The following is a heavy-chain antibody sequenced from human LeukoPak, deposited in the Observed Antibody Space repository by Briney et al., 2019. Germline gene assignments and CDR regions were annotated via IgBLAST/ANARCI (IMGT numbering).Heavy chain of an antibody. CDR3: ARGTVEAAAEGGRSYYFDY. CDR1: GGSISSSSYY. V-gene: IGHV4-39*01. D-gene: IGHD6-13*01. CDR2: IYYSGST. J-gene: IGHJ4*02. Sequence: SETLSLTCTVSGGSISSSSYYWGWIRQPPGKGLEWIGSIYYSGSTYYNPSLKSRVTISVDTSKNQFSLKLSSVTAADTAVYYCARGTVEAAAEGGRSYYFDYWGQGTLVTVSS.